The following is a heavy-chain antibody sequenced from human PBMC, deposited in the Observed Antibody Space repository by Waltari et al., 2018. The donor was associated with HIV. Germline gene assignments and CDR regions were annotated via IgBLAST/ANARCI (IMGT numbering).Heavy chain of an antibody. D-gene: IGHD3-16*01. V-gene: IGHV4-4*02. J-gene: IGHJ4*02. CDR1: GDSVSSSNW. CDR3: VRGGWGTIVDY. Sequence: QVQLQESGPGLVKPSGTLSLTCAVSGDSVSSSNWWNWVRQPPGKGLEWIGEIYHSGGTNYNPSLKSRVTISVDNSKNTLNLQMNSLAVEDTAIYYCVRGGWGTIVDYWGQGSLVTVSS. CDR2: IYHSGGT.